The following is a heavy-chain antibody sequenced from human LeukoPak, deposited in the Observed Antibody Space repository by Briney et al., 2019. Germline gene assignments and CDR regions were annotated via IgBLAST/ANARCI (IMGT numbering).Heavy chain of an antibody. CDR3: ARATVAHYYYYGMDV. V-gene: IGHV3-74*01. J-gene: IGHJ6*02. Sequence: PGGSLRLSCAVSGFTFSSYAMSWVRQAPGKGLVWVSRINSDGSSTSYADSVKGRFTISRDNAKNTLYLQMNSLRAEDTAVYYCARATVAHYYYYGMDVWGQGTTVTVSS. CDR1: GFTFSSYA. CDR2: INSDGSST. D-gene: IGHD1-26*01.